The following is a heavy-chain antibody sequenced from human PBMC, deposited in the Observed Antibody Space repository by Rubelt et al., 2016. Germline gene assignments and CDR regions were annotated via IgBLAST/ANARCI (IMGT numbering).Heavy chain of an antibody. CDR1: DGSFGGFY. V-gene: IGHV4-34*02. D-gene: IGHD3-16*01. CDR2: VSNSGST. Sequence: QVQLRQWGAGLLKPSETLSLTCAVYDGSFGGFYWSWIRQPPGRGLEWIGEVSNSGSTNYNPSLKSRVTISVDTSKNQFSLKLNSGTAADTAVYYCARAFRNPIKWFDPWGQGTLVTVSS. CDR3: ARAFRNPIKWFDP. J-gene: IGHJ5*02.